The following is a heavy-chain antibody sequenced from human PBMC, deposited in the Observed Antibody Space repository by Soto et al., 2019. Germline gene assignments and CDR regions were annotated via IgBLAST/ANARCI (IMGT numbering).Heavy chain of an antibody. CDR1: VLPLSSYS. CDR2: ISSSSSYI. Sequence: GGSLRLSCAASVLPLSSYSMNWVRQAPGKGLEWVSSISSSSSYIYYADSVKGRFTISRDNAKNSLYLQMNSLRAEDTAVYYCARDWTTVTTHWGQGTLVTVSS. V-gene: IGHV3-21*01. J-gene: IGHJ4*02. D-gene: IGHD4-17*01. CDR3: ARDWTTVTTH.